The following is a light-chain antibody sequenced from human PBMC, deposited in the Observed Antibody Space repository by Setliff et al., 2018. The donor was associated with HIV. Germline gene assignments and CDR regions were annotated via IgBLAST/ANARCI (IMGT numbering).Light chain of an antibody. CDR3: SSFSTLSTQI. Sequence: QSALTHPASMSGSPGQSITIPCAGSSSDLGGHNFVSWYQQDPGEAPKLMIYGVNNPPSGVSNRFSGSKSGNTASLTLSGLQAEDEADYYCSSFSTLSTQIFGGGTKVTVL. CDR1: SSDLGGHNF. CDR2: GVN. V-gene: IGLV2-14*01. J-gene: IGLJ1*01.